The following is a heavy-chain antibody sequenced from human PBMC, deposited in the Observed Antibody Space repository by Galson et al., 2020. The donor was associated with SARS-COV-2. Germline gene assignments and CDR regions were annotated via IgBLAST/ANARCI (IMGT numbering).Heavy chain of an antibody. CDR2: IYSGGST. CDR3: AKDSRLTRGTTVVNDY. CDR1: GFTFSSYA. D-gene: IGHD2-21*01. Sequence: GGSLRLSCAASGFTFSSYAMNWVRQAPGKGLEYVSVIYSGGSTNYADSVKGRFTISRDDSKNTLYLQMNSLRTEDTAVYYCAKDSRLTRGTTVVNDYWGQGTLVTVSS. V-gene: IGHV3-23*03. J-gene: IGHJ4*02.